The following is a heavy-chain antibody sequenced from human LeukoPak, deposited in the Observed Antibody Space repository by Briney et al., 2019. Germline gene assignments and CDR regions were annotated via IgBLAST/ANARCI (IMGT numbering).Heavy chain of an antibody. Sequence: GGSLRLSCAASGFTFDDYAMHWVRQAPGKGLEWVSGISWNSGSIGYADSVKGQFTISRDNAKNSLYLQMNSLRAEDMALYYCAKGSSYQLNGYFDYWGQGTLVTVSS. CDR2: ISWNSGSI. CDR1: GFTFDDYA. D-gene: IGHD2-2*01. J-gene: IGHJ4*02. V-gene: IGHV3-9*03. CDR3: AKGSSYQLNGYFDY.